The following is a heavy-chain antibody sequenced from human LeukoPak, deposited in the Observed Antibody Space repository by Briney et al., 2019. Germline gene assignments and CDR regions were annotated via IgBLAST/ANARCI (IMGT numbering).Heavy chain of an antibody. Sequence: GGSLRLSCAASGFTFSGSAMHWVRQASGKGLEWVGRIRSKANSYATAYAASVKGRFAISRDDSKNTAYLQMNSLKTEDTAVYYCTTTIYGDYPDAFDIWGQGTMVTVSS. CDR2: IRSKANSYAT. CDR3: TTTIYGDYPDAFDI. CDR1: GFTFSGSA. D-gene: IGHD4-17*01. V-gene: IGHV3-73*01. J-gene: IGHJ3*02.